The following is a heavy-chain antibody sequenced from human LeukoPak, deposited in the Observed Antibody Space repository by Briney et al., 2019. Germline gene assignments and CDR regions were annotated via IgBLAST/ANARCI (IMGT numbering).Heavy chain of an antibody. V-gene: IGHV4-39*07. J-gene: IGHJ4*02. CDR1: GGSISSSSYY. CDR2: IYYSGST. Sequence: SETLSLTCTVSGGSISSSSYYWGWIRQPPGKGLEWIGSIYYSGSTYYNPSLKSRVTISVDTSKNQFSLKLSSVTAADTAVYYCARSVGARGYFDYWGQGTLVTVSS. D-gene: IGHD1-26*01. CDR3: ARSVGARGYFDY.